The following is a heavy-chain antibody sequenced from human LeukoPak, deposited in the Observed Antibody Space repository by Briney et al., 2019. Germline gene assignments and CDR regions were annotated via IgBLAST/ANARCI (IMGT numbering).Heavy chain of an antibody. D-gene: IGHD3-22*01. V-gene: IGHV1-18*01. J-gene: IGHJ1*01. CDR3: ARSLHYYDNSGLFIQY. CDR2: ISTYNGKT. Sequence: ASVKVSCKASGYALSGLSIHWVRQSPGKGLEWMGWISTYNGKTNYAQKLQGRVTMTTDTSTSTAYMELRSLRSDDTAVYYCARSLHYYDNSGLFIQYWGQGTLVAVSS. CDR1: GYALSGLS.